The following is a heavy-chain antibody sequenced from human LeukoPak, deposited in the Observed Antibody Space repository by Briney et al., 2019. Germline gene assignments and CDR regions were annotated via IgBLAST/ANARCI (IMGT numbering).Heavy chain of an antibody. CDR2: IESDGSST. J-gene: IGHJ4*02. D-gene: IGHD2-21*02. Sequence: GGSLRLSCAASGFTFSSHWMHWVRQAPGKGLVWVSRIESDGSSTTYADSVKGRFTISRDNAKNTLYLQMNSLRAEDTAVYYCARGPATALCDYWGQGTLVTASS. CDR3: ARGPATALCDY. CDR1: GFTFSSHW. V-gene: IGHV3-74*01.